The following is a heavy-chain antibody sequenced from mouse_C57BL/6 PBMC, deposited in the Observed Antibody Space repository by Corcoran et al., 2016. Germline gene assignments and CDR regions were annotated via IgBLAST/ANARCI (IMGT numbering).Heavy chain of an antibody. CDR1: GYTFTDYY. D-gene: IGHD1-1*02. CDR3: ARFYGDY. J-gene: IGHJ2*01. Sequence: EVQLQQSGPELVKPGASVKISCKASGYTFTDYYMNWVKQSHGKSLEWIGDINPNNGGTSYNQKFKGKATLTVDKSSSTAYMELRSLTSEDSAVYYCARFYGDYGGQGTTLTVSS. CDR2: INPNNGGT. V-gene: IGHV1-26*01.